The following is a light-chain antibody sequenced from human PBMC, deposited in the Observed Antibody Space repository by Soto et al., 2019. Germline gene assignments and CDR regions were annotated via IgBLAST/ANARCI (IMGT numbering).Light chain of an antibody. J-gene: IGKJ1*01. CDR1: QSISSW. V-gene: IGKV1-5*03. CDR3: QQYTSYSWT. CDR2: KAS. Sequence: DIQMTQSPSTLSASVGDRVTITCRASQSISSWLAWYQQKPGKAPKLLIYKASSLESGVPSRFSGSGSGTEFTLTISSLQPDDFATYYCQQYTSYSWTFGQGTKV.